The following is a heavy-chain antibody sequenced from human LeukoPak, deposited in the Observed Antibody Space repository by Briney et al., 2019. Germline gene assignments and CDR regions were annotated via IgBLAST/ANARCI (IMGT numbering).Heavy chain of an antibody. CDR2: IKHDGSEK. CDR1: GFTFSTYW. CDR3: ARDSTLRYYFDS. J-gene: IGHJ4*02. V-gene: IGHV3-7*01. Sequence: GSLRLSCAASGFTFSTYWMSWVRPAPGKGLEWVANIKHDGSEKYYVDSVKGRFTISRDNAKNSLYLQLNSLRAEDTAVYFCARDSTLRYYFDSWGQGTLVTVSS.